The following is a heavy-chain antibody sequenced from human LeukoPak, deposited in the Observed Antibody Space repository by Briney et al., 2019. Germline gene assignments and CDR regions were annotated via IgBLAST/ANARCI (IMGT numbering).Heavy chain of an antibody. J-gene: IGHJ4*02. CDR2: IRYDGSNR. D-gene: IGHD3-22*01. CDR3: AKGGYSYDSSGHNYFDY. Sequence: GGSLRLSCAASGFTFTSYGMHWVRQAPGEGLEWVAFIRYDGSNRNYADSVKGRFTISRDNSRNTLYLQMNSLRAEDTAVYYCAKGGYSYDSSGHNYFDYWGQGTLVTVSS. CDR1: GFTFTSYG. V-gene: IGHV3-30*02.